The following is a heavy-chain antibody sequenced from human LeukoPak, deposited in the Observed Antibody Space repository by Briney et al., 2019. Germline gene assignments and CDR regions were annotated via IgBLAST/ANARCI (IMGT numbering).Heavy chain of an antibody. V-gene: IGHV4-59*01. D-gene: IGHD3/OR15-3a*01. J-gene: IGHJ5*02. CDR1: NGSMTHFY. Sequence: SETLSLTCTVRNGSMTHFYWIWIRQTPAKGLEWIGYIYYIWTTKYNPSLQSRVTISTATSKTPFSLRLPSVSAEDTAVYFCAREHSQSPSVDFWTDYASYEWFDPWGQGHLVTVST. CDR2: IYYIWTT. CDR3: AREHSQSPSVDFWTDYASYEWFDP.